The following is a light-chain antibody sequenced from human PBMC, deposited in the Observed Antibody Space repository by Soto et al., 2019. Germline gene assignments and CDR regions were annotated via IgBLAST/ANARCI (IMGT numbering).Light chain of an antibody. CDR1: SSDVTNYIY. CDR2: DVS. CDR3: SSYTSSSTLYV. V-gene: IGLV2-14*01. Sequence: SALTQPASVSGSPGQSITISCTGTSSDVTNYIYVSWYQQHPGKAPQLIIYDVSSRPSGISNRFSGSKSGNTASLTISGLQAEDEADYYCSSYTSSSTLYVFGTGTKVTVL. J-gene: IGLJ1*01.